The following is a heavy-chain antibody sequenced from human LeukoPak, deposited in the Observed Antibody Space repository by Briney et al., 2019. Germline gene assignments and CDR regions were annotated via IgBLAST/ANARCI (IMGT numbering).Heavy chain of an antibody. CDR3: ARDQYSSSWYGGSGWFDP. J-gene: IGHJ5*02. CDR1: GYTFTGYY. V-gene: IGHV1-2*02. Sequence: ASVKVSCKASGYTFTGYYMHWVRQAPGQGLEWMGWINPNSGGTNYAQKFQGRVTMTRDTSISTAYIELNRLRSDDTAVYYCARDQYSSSWYGGSGWFDPWGQGTLVTVSS. D-gene: IGHD6-13*01. CDR2: INPNSGGT.